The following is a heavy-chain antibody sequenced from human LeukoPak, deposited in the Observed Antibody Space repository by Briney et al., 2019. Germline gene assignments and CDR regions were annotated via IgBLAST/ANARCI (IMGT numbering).Heavy chain of an antibody. CDR2: IRYDASNK. CDR1: GFPFSNYG. D-gene: IGHD1-26*01. CDR3: AKPASGSPPREFDY. J-gene: IGHJ4*02. V-gene: IGHV3-30*02. Sequence: PGESLRLSCAPSGFPFSNYGMHWVRQAPGKGLEWVAFIRYDASNKYYADSVKGRFTISRDNSKNTLYLQMNSLRTEDTAVYYCAKPASGSPPREFDYWGQGTLVTVSS.